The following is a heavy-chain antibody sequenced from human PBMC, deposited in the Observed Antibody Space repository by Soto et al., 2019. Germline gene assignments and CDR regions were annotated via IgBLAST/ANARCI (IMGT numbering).Heavy chain of an antibody. CDR2: IYYSGST. Sequence: SETLSLTCTVSGGSISSYYWSWIRQPPGKGLEWIGYIYYSGSTNYNPSLKSRVTISVDTSKNQFSLKLSSVTAADTAVYYCARESAYGSGNPYYFDYWGQGTLVTVSS. CDR3: ARESAYGSGNPYYFDY. J-gene: IGHJ4*02. D-gene: IGHD3-10*01. V-gene: IGHV4-59*01. CDR1: GGSISSYY.